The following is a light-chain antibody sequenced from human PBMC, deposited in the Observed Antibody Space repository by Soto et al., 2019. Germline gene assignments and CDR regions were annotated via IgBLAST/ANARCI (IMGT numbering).Light chain of an antibody. V-gene: IGLV2-14*01. Sequence: QSVLAQPASVSGSPGQSIAISYTGTSSDVGRYNYVSWFQQHPGKAPKLMIYDVSSRPSGVSDRFSGSKSGNTASLTISGLQAEDEADYYCSSYTSSNTFVFGTGTKVTVL. CDR2: DVS. CDR3: SSYTSSNTFV. CDR1: SSDVGRYNY. J-gene: IGLJ1*01.